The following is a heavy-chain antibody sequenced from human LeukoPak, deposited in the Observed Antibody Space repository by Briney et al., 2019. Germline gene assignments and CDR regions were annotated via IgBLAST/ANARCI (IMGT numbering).Heavy chain of an antibody. J-gene: IGHJ4*02. V-gene: IGHV4-4*07. Sequence: SETPSLTCTVSGGSISSYYWSWIRQPAGKGLEWIGRIYTSGSTNYNPSLKSRVTISVDTSKNQFSLKLSSVTAADTAVYYCASSIAVAGIDYWGQGTLVTVSS. CDR3: ASSIAVAGIDY. CDR1: GGSISSYY. CDR2: IYTSGST. D-gene: IGHD6-19*01.